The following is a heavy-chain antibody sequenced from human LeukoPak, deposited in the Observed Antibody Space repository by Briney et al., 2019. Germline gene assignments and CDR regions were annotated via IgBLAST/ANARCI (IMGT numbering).Heavy chain of an antibody. CDR2: IYYSGST. Sequence: PSETLSLTCTVSGGSISSSSYYWGWIRQPPGKGLEWIGSIYYSGSTYYNPSLKSRVTISVDTSKNQFSLKMTSVTAADTAVYYCARTSISGTYDYWGQGTLVTASS. J-gene: IGHJ4*02. CDR1: GGSISSSSYY. CDR3: ARTSISGTYDY. D-gene: IGHD1-26*01. V-gene: IGHV4-39*07.